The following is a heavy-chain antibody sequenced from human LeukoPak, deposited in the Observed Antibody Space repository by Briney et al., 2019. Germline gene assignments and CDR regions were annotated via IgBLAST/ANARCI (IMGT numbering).Heavy chain of an antibody. V-gene: IGHV3-15*01. CDR3: TTDGEASTGYYYYMDV. CDR2: IKSKTDGGTA. Sequence: GGSLRLSCAASGFTFSNAWMSWVRQAPGKGLEWVGRIKSKTDGGTADYAAPVKGRFTISRDDSKNTLYLQMNSLKTEDTAVYYCTTDGEASTGYYYYMDVWGKGTTVTVSS. D-gene: IGHD3-10*01. CDR1: GFTFSNAW. J-gene: IGHJ6*03.